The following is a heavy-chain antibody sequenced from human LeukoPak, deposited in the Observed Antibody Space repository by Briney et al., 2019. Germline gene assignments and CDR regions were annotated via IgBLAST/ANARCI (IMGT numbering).Heavy chain of an antibody. CDR1: GYTFTSYG. CDR2: ISAYNGNT. Sequence: ASVKVSCKASGYTFTSYGFSWVRQAPGQGLEWMGWISAYNGNTNYAQKLQGRLTMTTDTSTRTAYMELRSLRSDDTAVYYCARDRHSSGQLDYWGQGTLVTVSS. J-gene: IGHJ4*02. V-gene: IGHV1-18*01. CDR3: ARDRHSSGQLDY. D-gene: IGHD6-19*01.